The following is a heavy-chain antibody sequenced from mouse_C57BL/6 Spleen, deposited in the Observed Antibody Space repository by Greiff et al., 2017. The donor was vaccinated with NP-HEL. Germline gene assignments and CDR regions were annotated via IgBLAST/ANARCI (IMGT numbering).Heavy chain of an antibody. J-gene: IGHJ4*01. CDR3: VRHRTILYAMDY. CDR2: IRSKSNNYAT. CDR1: GFSFNTYA. V-gene: IGHV10-1*01. Sequence: EVQLVESGGGLVQPKGSLKLSCAASGFSFNTYAMNWVRQAPGKGLEWVARIRSKSNNYATYYADSVKDRFTISRDDSESMLYLQMNNLKTEDTAMYYCVRHRTILYAMDYWGQGTSVTVSS.